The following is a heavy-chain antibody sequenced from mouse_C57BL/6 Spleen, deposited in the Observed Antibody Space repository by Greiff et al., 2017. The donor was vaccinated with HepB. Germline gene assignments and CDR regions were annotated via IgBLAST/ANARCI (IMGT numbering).Heavy chain of an antibody. J-gene: IGHJ4*01. Sequence: VQLQQSGPELVKPGASVKISCKASGYSFTGYYMNWVKQSPEKSLEWIGEINPSTGGTTYNQKFKAKATLTVDKSSSTAYMQLKSLTSEDSAVYYCARGGSYDAMDYWGQGTSVTVSS. V-gene: IGHV1-42*01. CDR1: GYSFTGYY. D-gene: IGHD6-1*01. CDR3: ARGGSYDAMDY. CDR2: INPSTGGT.